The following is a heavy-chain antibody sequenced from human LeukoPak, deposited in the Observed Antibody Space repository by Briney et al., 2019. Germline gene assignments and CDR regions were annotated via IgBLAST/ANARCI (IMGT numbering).Heavy chain of an antibody. Sequence: GGSLRLSCAASGFTFDHYAMHWVRQAPGKGLEWVSGISWNSGSIGYADSVKGRFTISRDNAKNSLYLQMNSLRAEDTALYYCAKDNSYGYLDYFDYWGQGTLVTVSS. CDR3: AKDNSYGYLDYFDY. CDR1: GFTFDHYA. J-gene: IGHJ4*02. V-gene: IGHV3-9*01. CDR2: ISWNSGSI. D-gene: IGHD5-18*01.